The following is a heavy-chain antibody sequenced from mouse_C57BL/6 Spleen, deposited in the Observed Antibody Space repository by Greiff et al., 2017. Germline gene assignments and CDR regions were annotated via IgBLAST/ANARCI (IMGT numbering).Heavy chain of an antibody. CDR1: GFTFTDYY. CDR2: IRNKANGYTT. Sequence: EVKVVESGGGLVQPGGSLSLSCAASGFTFTDYYMSWVRQPPGKALEWLGFIRNKANGYTTEYSASLKDRFTISRDNSQRILYLQMNAVRAEDSATYYGARYPACPSYAMDYWGQGTSVTGAS. J-gene: IGHJ4*01. CDR3: ARYPACPSYAMDY. V-gene: IGHV7-3*01.